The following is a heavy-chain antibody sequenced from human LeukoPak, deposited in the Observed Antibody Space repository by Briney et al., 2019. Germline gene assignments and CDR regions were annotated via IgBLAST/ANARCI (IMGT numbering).Heavy chain of an antibody. J-gene: IGHJ6*03. D-gene: IGHD3-22*01. CDR1: GDSVSSNTVA. Sequence: SQTLSLTCAISGDSVSSNTVAWNWIRQSPSRGLEWLGRTYYRSTWYYDYGLSVKSRITISPDTSMNQFSLQLNSVTPEDTAVYYCARAVPRSYQWLFNGIGPEAKHYYYYMDVWGQGTMVTVSS. CDR2: TYYRSTWYY. CDR3: ARAVPRSYQWLFNGIGPEAKHYYYYMDV. V-gene: IGHV6-1*01.